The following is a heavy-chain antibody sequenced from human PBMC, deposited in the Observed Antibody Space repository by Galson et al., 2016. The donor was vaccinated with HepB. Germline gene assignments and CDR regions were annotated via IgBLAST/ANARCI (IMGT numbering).Heavy chain of an antibody. CDR2: ISYDGSNK. D-gene: IGHD3-3*01. J-gene: IGHJ4*02. V-gene: IGHV3-30*03. CDR1: GFTFSSYG. CDR3: ARGGFGVVIMGYFDF. Sequence: SLRLSCAASGFTFSSYGMHWVRQAPGKGLEWVAVISYDGSNKYYADSVKGRFTISRDNSKNTLYLQMNSLRAEDTAVYYCARGGFGVVIMGYFDFWGQGTLVTVSS.